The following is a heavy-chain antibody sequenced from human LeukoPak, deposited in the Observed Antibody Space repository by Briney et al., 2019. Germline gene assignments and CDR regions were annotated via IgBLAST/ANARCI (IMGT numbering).Heavy chain of an antibody. CDR2: IYYSGST. J-gene: IGHJ3*02. Sequence: SETLSLTCTVSGGSISSYYWSWIRQPPGKGLEWIGYIYYSGSTNYNPSLKSRVTISVDTSKNQFSLKLTSVTAADTAVYYCARDTVPGDSFDIWGQGTMVTVSS. CDR3: ARDTVPGDSFDI. V-gene: IGHV4-59*12. CDR1: GGSISSYY.